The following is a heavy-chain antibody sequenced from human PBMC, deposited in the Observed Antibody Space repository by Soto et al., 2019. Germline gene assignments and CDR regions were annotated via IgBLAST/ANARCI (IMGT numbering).Heavy chain of an antibody. Sequence: PGGSLRLSCAASGFAFTSHALHWVRQAPGKGLEWVALISNDGGKKQYAESVEGRFTVSRDSSRNTLYLQLNSLRPDDTAVYFCARDAGNTGGFQLFDFWGQGKLVTVSS. D-gene: IGHD7-27*01. CDR2: ISNDGGKK. J-gene: IGHJ5*01. V-gene: IGHV3-30-3*01. CDR1: GFAFTSHA. CDR3: ARDAGNTGGFQLFDF.